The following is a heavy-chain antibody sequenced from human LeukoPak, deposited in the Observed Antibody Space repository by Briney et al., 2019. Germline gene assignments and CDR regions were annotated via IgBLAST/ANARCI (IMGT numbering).Heavy chain of an antibody. CDR3: TRDWRNLGYDY. CDR2: IEGDGNRI. CDR1: GFTLSAYW. J-gene: IGHJ4*02. Sequence: TGGSLRLSCAASGFTLSAYWMHWVRQAPGKGLMWVSRIEGDGNRITYADSVKGRFTISRDNAKNTLYLQMNSLRAEDTAVYYCTRDWRNLGYDYWGQGTLVTASS. V-gene: IGHV3-74*01. D-gene: IGHD5-12*01.